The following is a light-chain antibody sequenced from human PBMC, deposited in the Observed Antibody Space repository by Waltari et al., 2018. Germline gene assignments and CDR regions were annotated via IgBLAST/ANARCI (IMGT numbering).Light chain of an antibody. CDR1: QRISSY. CDR2: AAS. V-gene: IGKV1-39*01. CDR3: QQSYSSPRT. Sequence: DIQMTQSPSSLPASVGDRVPITCRASQRISSYLNWYQQKPGKAPKLLIYAASSLQSGVPSRFSGSGSGTDFTLTISSPQPEDFATYYCQQSYSSPRTFGQGTKVEIK. J-gene: IGKJ1*01.